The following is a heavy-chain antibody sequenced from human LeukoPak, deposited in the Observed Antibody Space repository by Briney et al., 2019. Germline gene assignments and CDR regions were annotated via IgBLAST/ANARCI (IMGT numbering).Heavy chain of an antibody. CDR2: ISGSGGST. J-gene: IGHJ4*02. Sequence: GGSLRLSCAASGFTFSSYAMSWVRQAPGKGLEWVSAISGSGGSTYYADSVKGRFTISRDNSKNTLYLRMNSLRAEDTAVYYCAKPPPMVRGVIIDYWGQGTLVTVSS. CDR3: AKPPPMVRGVIIDY. D-gene: IGHD3-10*01. CDR1: GFTFSSYA. V-gene: IGHV3-23*01.